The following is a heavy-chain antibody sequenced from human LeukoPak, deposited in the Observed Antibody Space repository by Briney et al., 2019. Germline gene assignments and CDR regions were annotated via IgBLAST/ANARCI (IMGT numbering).Heavy chain of an antibody. CDR3: ARDRGYYGSGILDV. J-gene: IGHJ6*04. Sequence: ASVKVSCKASGYTFTGYYMHWVRQAPGQGLEWMGWINPHSGGTNYAQKFQGRVTMTRDTSISTAYMELSRLRSDDTAVYYCARDRGYYGSGILDVWGKGTTVTISS. CDR2: INPHSGGT. D-gene: IGHD3-10*01. V-gene: IGHV1-2*02. CDR1: GYTFTGYY.